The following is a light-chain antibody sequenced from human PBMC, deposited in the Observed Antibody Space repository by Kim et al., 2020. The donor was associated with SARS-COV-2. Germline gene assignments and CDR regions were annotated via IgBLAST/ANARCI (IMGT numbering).Light chain of an antibody. CDR3: HHYHTYPLT. CDR2: DAS. V-gene: IGKV1-16*01. CDR1: HEIRYY. J-gene: IGKJ4*01. Sequence: ASVGDRVTITCRASHEIRYYLAWFRQRPGEAPESLIFDASSLQTGVPSRFSGSGSGTDFTLTISSLQPEDFATYFCHHYHTYPLTFGGGTKVDIK.